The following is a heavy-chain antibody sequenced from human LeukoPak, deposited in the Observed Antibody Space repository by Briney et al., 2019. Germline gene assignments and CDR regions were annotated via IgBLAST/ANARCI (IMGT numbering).Heavy chain of an antibody. CDR3: AKDQAEYGDYYAFDI. CDR2: IRYVGSTK. CDR1: GFTFSSYG. D-gene: IGHD4-17*01. V-gene: IGHV3-30*02. J-gene: IGHJ3*02. Sequence: GGSLRLSCAASGFTFSSYGMHWVRQAPGKGLECVAFIRYVGSTKYYADSVKGRFTISRDNSKNTLYLQMNSLRAEDTAVYYCAKDQAEYGDYYAFDIWGQGTMVTVSS.